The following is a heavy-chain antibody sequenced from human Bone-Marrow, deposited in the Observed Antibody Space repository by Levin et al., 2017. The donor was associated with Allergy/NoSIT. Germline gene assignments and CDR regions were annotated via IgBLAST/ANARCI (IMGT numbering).Heavy chain of an antibody. Sequence: SETLSLTCAVSGGSISSSNWWSWVRQPPGKGLEWIGEIYHSGSTNYNPSLKSRVTISVDKSKNQFSLKLSSVTAADTAVYYCARAGGSHSSGWQHLGYWGQGTLVTVSS. V-gene: IGHV4-4*02. CDR1: GGSISSSNW. CDR3: ARAGGSHSSGWQHLGY. CDR2: IYHSGST. J-gene: IGHJ4*02. D-gene: IGHD6-19*01.